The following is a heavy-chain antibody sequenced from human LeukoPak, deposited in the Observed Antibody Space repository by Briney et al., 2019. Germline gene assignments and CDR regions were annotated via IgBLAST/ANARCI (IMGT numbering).Heavy chain of an antibody. J-gene: IGHJ4*02. D-gene: IGHD1-26*01. CDR1: GYTLTYYC. CDR2: MNPNNGDT. V-gene: IGHV1-2*02. Sequence: ASVTVSCKGSGYTLTYYCMHWVRQPHGQRLEWMGWMNPNNGDTHYAHKFQGRVTMTRNTSISTAYMDLSRLRADDTAVYYCARVIVGAVVYAYWGQGTLVTVSS. CDR3: ARVIVGAVVYAY.